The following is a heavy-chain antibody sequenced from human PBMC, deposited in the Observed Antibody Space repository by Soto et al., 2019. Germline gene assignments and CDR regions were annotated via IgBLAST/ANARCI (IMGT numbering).Heavy chain of an antibody. CDR2: IYSGGST. J-gene: IGHJ4*02. CDR3: ARGHDYGDYAFDY. D-gene: IGHD4-17*01. Sequence: GGSLRLSCAASGFTVSSNYMSWVRQAPGKGLEWVSVIYSGGSTYYADSVKGRFTISRHNSKNTLYLQMNSLRAEDTAVYYCARGHDYGDYAFDYWGQGTLVTVSS. CDR1: GFTVSSNY. V-gene: IGHV3-53*04.